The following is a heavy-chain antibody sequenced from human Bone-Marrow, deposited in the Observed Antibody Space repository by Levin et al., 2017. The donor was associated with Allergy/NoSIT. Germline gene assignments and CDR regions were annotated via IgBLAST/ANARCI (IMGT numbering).Heavy chain of an antibody. CDR2: GSAWSGNT. CDR1: GYIFSNYG. Sequence: EASVKVSCKASGYIFSNYGISWVRQAPGQGLEWMGWGSAWSGNTDYAQKFQGRVTMTTDTSTSTAYMELRSLRSDDTAVYYCARPDPSNVGEEFFDFWGQGTLVTVSS. J-gene: IGHJ4*02. CDR3: ARPDPSNVGEEFFDF. V-gene: IGHV1-18*01. D-gene: IGHD3-10*01.